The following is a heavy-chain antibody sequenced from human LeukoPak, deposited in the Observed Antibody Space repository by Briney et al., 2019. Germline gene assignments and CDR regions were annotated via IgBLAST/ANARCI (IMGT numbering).Heavy chain of an antibody. D-gene: IGHD2/OR15-2a*01. CDR1: GGSFSGYY. CDR3: ARGKTFAVYYGMDV. J-gene: IGHJ6*02. V-gene: IGHV4-34*01. CDR2: INHSGST. Sequence: SETLSLTCAVYGGSFSGYYWSWIRQPPGKGLEWIGEINHSGSTNYNPSLKSRVTISVDTSKNQFSLKLSSVTAADTAVYYCARGKTFAVYYGMDVWGQGTTVTVSS.